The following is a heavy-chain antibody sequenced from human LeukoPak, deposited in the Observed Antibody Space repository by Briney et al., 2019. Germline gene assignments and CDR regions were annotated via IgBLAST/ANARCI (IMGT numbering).Heavy chain of an antibody. CDR1: GYTFTGYY. V-gene: IGHV1-2*02. Sequence: GASVKVSCKASGYTFTGYYMHWVRQAPGQGLEWMGWINPNSGGTNYAQRFQGRVTMTRDTSTSTVYMELSSLRSEDTAVYYCARVPYDSAVDYWGQGTLVTVSS. J-gene: IGHJ4*02. CDR2: INPNSGGT. CDR3: ARVPYDSAVDY. D-gene: IGHD3-22*01.